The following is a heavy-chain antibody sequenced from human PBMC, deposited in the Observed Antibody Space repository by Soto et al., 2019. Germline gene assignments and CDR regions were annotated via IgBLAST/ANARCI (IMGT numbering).Heavy chain of an antibody. CDR1: GGTFSSYD. J-gene: IGHJ6*02. Sequence: QVQLVQSGAEVKKPGSSVKVSCKACGGTFSSYDISWVRQAPGQGLEWMGGIIPIFGTADYAQKFQGRVTITADDFTSTAYMELSSLRSEDTAVYYCARHLGGNHYYYGMDVWGQGTTVTVSS. CDR3: ARHLGGNHYYYGMDV. D-gene: IGHD3-16*01. V-gene: IGHV1-69*12. CDR2: IIPIFGTA.